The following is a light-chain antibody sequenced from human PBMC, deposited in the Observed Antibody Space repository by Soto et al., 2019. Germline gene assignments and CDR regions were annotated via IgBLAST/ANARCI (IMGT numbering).Light chain of an antibody. CDR3: QQYGSSPQT. V-gene: IGKV3-20*01. CDR1: QSVSSNH. Sequence: EIVMTQSPVTVSVSPWERATLSCRASQSVSSNHLAWYQQKRGQPPRLLIYGASSRATGTPGRFSGSGSGTDFTLTITRLEPEDFAVYYCQQYGSSPQTFGQGTKVDIK. CDR2: GAS. J-gene: IGKJ1*01.